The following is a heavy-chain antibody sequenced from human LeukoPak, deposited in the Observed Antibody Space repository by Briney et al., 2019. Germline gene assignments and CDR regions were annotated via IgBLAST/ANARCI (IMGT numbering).Heavy chain of an antibody. V-gene: IGHV3-23*01. D-gene: IGHD3-10*01. CDR2: ISSSTLKI. CDR3: ARDDYGSGSWSDY. CDR1: GFTFSKYA. Sequence: GGSLRLSCAASGFTFSKYAMTWVRQAPGKGLGWVSAISSSTLKIYYADSVKGRFTISRDNSKNSLYLQMNSLRAEDTALYYCARDDYGSGSWSDYWGQGTLVTVSS. J-gene: IGHJ4*02.